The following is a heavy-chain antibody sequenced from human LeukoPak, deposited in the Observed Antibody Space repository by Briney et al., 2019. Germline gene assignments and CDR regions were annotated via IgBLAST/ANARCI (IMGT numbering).Heavy chain of an antibody. Sequence: SETLSLTCTVPGGSISSSSYYWGWIRQPPGKGLEWIGSIYYSGSTYYNPSLKSRVTISVDTSKNQFSLKLSSVTAADTAVYYCARHDRGYCSSTSCPYYYYGMDVWGQGTTVTVSS. CDR3: ARHDRGYCSSTSCPYYYYGMDV. CDR1: GGSISSSSYY. J-gene: IGHJ6*02. V-gene: IGHV4-39*01. CDR2: IYYSGST. D-gene: IGHD2-2*01.